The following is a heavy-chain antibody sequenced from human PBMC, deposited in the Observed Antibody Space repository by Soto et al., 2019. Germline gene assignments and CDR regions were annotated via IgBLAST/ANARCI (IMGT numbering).Heavy chain of an antibody. CDR2: ISYSGSP. V-gene: IGHV4-30-4*01. CDR1: GVSVSRDYQ. CDR3: ARAWDF. Sequence: LSLTCTVSGVSVSRDYQWIWIRQPPGKGLEWIGHISYSGSPYYHPSLRSRLSISVDTSKNQFSLKVKSVTAADTAVYYCARAWDFWGQGTLVTVSS. D-gene: IGHD1-26*01. J-gene: IGHJ1*01.